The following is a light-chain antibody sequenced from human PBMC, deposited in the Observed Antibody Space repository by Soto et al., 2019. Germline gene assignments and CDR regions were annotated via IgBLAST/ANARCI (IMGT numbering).Light chain of an antibody. CDR1: QSVSSN. CDR2: GAS. V-gene: IGKV3-15*01. CDR3: LQHNSYLTWT. J-gene: IGKJ1*01. Sequence: EIVMTQSPATLSLSPGERATLSCRASQSVSSNLAWYQKKPGQAPRLLLYGASTRATGIPARFSGSGSGTDLTLTIPRLEPEDFAAYYCLQHNSYLTWTFGQGTKVDIK.